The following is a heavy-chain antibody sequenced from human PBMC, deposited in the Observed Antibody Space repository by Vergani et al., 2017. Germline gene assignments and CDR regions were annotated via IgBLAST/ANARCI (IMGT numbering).Heavy chain of an antibody. Sequence: QVQLQESGPRLTRPSQTVSLTCTVSGGSISSGAYTWSWIRQPAGKGLEWLGRIYTSGSTNYNSSLKSRVALSQDSSKNQFSLNLTSVTAADTAVYYGARGRDSYVETWAPGTLVTVSS. V-gene: IGHV4-61*02. CDR2: IYTSGST. CDR1: GGSISSGAYT. J-gene: IGHJ5*02. CDR3: ARGRDSYVET. D-gene: IGHD5-18*01.